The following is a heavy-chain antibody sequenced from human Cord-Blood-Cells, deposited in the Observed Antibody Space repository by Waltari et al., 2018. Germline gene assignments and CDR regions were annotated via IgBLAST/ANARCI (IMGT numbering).Heavy chain of an antibody. CDR1: GFIFSSYA. Sequence: EVQLVESGGGLVQPGGALSLYCAAFGFIFSSYAVSWVAQAPGKGLEGVSAISGSGGSTYYADSVEGRFTISRDNSKNTLYLQMNSLGAEDTAVYYCAKLGGGGSTFLDAFDIWGQGTMVTVSS. D-gene: IGHD1-26*01. CDR2: ISGSGGST. J-gene: IGHJ3*02. CDR3: AKLGGGGSTFLDAFDI. V-gene: IGHV3-23*04.